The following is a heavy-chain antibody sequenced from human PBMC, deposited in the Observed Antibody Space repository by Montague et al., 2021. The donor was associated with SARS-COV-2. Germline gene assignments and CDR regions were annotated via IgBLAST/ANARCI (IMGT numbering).Heavy chain of an antibody. V-gene: IGHV4-39*07. J-gene: IGHJ6*02. Sequence: SETLSLTCTVSGDSISSSSYYWGWIRQPPGKGLEWIGSIYYSGSTXYNPSLKSRVTISVDTSKNQFSLKLSSVTAADTAVYYCARVGRQQLVRLSGMDVWGQGTTVTVSS. CDR1: GDSISSSSYY. D-gene: IGHD6-13*01. CDR3: ARVGRQQLVRLSGMDV. CDR2: IYYSGST.